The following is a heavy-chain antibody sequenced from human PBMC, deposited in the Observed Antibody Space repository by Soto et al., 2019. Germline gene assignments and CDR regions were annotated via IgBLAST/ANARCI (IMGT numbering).Heavy chain of an antibody. D-gene: IGHD2-15*01. CDR3: ARDACSGGSCYGRDAFDI. V-gene: IGHV3-21*01. CDR1: GFTFSSYS. Sequence: EVQLVESGGGLVKPGGSLRLSCAASGFTFSSYSMNWVRQAPGKGLEWVSSISSSSRYIYYADSVKSRFTISRDNAKNSLYLQMNSLRAEDTAVYYCARDACSGGSCYGRDAFDIWGQGTMVTVSS. J-gene: IGHJ3*02. CDR2: ISSSSRYI.